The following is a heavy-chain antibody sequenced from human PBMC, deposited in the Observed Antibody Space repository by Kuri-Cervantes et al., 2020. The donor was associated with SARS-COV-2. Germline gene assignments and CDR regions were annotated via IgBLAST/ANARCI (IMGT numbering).Heavy chain of an antibody. Sequence: SVKVSCKASGGTFSSYTISWVRQAPGQGLEWMGRIIPILGIANYAQKFQGRVTITADKSTSTAYMELSSLRSEGTAVYYCARHPLSYCGGDCSSPSWYFDLWGRGTLVTVSS. D-gene: IGHD2-21*02. J-gene: IGHJ2*01. CDR1: GGTFSSYT. CDR3: ARHPLSYCGGDCSSPSWYFDL. CDR2: IIPILGIA. V-gene: IGHV1-69*02.